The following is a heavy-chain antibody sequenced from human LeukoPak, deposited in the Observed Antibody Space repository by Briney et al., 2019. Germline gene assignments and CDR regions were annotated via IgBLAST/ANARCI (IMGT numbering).Heavy chain of an antibody. CDR3: ARNNGMDV. CDR2: VNRDGSET. J-gene: IGHJ6*02. V-gene: IGHV3-7*03. CDR1: GFTFSSYW. Sequence: GGSLRLSCAASGFTFSSYWMSWVRQAPGRGPEWVANVNRDGSETYYLDSVKGRFTISKDNAKNSLYLRMNSLRAEDTALYHCARNNGMDVWGQGTTVIVSS.